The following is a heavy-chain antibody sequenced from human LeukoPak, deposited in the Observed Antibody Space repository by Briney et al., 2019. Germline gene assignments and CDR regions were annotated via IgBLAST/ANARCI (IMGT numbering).Heavy chain of an antibody. CDR3: APPLDP. V-gene: IGHV3-30*03. Sequence: GALRLSCAASGFTFSSYGMHWVRQAPGKGLEWVAVISYDGSNKYYADSVKGRFTISRDNSKNTLYLQMNSLRAEDTAVYYCAPPLDPWGQGTLVTVSS. CDR2: ISYDGSNK. J-gene: IGHJ5*02. CDR1: GFTFSSYG.